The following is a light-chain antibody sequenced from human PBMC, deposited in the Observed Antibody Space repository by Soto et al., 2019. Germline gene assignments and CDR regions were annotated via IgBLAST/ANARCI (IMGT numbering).Light chain of an antibody. CDR1: QSVSSY. Sequence: EIVLTQSPATLSLSPGERATLSCRASQSVSSYLAWYQQKPGQAHRLLIYGASTRAPDIPARFSGSGSGTDFTLTIKSLQAEDVAVYYCKQCYSSPLTFGGGTKVDIK. V-gene: IGKV3-15*01. CDR3: KQCYSSPLT. J-gene: IGKJ4*01. CDR2: GAS.